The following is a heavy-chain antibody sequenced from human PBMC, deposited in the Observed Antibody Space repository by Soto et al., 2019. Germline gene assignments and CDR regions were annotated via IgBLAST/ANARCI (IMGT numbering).Heavy chain of an antibody. Sequence: GGSLRLSCPASGFTFSSYGMHWVRQAPGKGLEWVAVIWYDGSNKYYADSVKGRFTISRDNSKNTLYLQMNSLRAEDTAVYYCARDDSLAVAGTMPLRWGQGTLVTVSS. V-gene: IGHV3-33*01. CDR3: ARDDSLAVAGTMPLR. J-gene: IGHJ4*02. CDR1: GFTFSSYG. CDR2: IWYDGSNK. D-gene: IGHD6-19*01.